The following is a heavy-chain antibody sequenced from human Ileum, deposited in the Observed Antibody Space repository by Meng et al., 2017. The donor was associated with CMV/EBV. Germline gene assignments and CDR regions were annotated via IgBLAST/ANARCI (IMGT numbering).Heavy chain of an antibody. D-gene: IGHD3-10*01. CDR2: IHSSGNT. J-gene: IGHJ4*02. CDR3: ARAAARGVPVDF. V-gene: IGHV4-4*07. CDR1: GASISRYY. Sequence: QAQLQGSGPGLVKPSETLSLTCTVFGASISRYYWTWIRQPAGKGLEFIGRIHSSGNTDYNPSLMSRVTMSIDTSKNQLSLNLNSVTAADTAVYYCARAAARGVPVDFWGQGMLVTVSS.